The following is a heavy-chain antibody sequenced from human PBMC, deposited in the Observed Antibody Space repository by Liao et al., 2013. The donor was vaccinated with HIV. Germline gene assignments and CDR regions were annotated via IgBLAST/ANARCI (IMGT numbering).Heavy chain of an antibody. Sequence: QVQLQASGPGLEKPPETLSLTCTVSGDSISSGTHYWSWIRQPAGKGLEWVGRVYTSGSTDYNPSLKSRITISVDTSKNQFSLKVSSVTAADTAVYYCATSMDRGVIDYSYYYYMDVWGKGTTVTVSS. D-gene: IGHD3-10*01. V-gene: IGHV4-61*02. J-gene: IGHJ6*03. CDR1: GDSISSGTHY. CDR2: VYTSGST. CDR3: ATSMDRGVIDYSYYYYMDV.